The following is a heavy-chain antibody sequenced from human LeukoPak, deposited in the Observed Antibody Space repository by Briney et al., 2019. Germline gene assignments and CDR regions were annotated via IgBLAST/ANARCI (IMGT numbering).Heavy chain of an antibody. CDR3: AKSTSPLYYYYGMDV. CDR2: ISGSDGST. D-gene: IGHD2-2*01. V-gene: IGHV3-23*01. J-gene: IGHJ6*02. CDR1: GFTFSNYA. Sequence: RSGGSLRLSCAASGFTFSNYAMSWVRQAPGKGLEWVSTISGSDGSTYYADSVKGRFTISRDNSKNTLYLQLNSLRAEDTAVYYCAKSTSPLYYYYGMDVWGQGTTVTVS.